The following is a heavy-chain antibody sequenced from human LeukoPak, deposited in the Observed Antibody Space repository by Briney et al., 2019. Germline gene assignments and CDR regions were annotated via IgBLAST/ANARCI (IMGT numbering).Heavy chain of an antibody. Sequence: SETLSLTCGVSGGSITNYYWSWIRQPPGKGLEWIGFIYHSGSTNYNPSLNSRVTISVDTSKNQFSLKLTSMTAADTAVYFCARQLTHLYPHGSVTYPGLYYFDSWGQGILSPSPQ. CDR3: ARQLTHLYPHGSVTYPGLYYFDS. CDR2: IYHSGST. J-gene: IGHJ4*02. D-gene: IGHD4-11*01. CDR1: GGSITNYY. V-gene: IGHV4-59*08.